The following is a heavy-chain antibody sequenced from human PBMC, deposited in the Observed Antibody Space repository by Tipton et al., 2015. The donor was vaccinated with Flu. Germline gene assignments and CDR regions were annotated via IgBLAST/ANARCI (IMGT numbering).Heavy chain of an antibody. CDR2: IYHSGST. V-gene: IGHV4-38-2*01. Sequence: TLSLTCAVSGYSISSGYYWGWIRQPPGKGLEWIGSIYHSGSTYYNPSLKSRVTISVDTSKNQFPLKRSSVTAADTAVYYCARQLSVGATSGFDYWGQGTLVTVSS. D-gene: IGHD1-26*01. CDR1: GYSISSGYY. CDR3: ARQLSVGATSGFDY. J-gene: IGHJ4*02.